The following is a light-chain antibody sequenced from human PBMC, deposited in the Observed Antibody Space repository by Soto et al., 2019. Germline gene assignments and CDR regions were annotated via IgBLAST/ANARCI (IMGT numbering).Light chain of an antibody. CDR1: QSISSW. V-gene: IGKV1-5*03. Sequence: DIQMTQSPSTLSASVGDRVTITCRASQSISSWLAWYQQKPGKAPKFLIYKPSSLESGVPSRFSGSGSGTEFTLTISSLQPDDFATYYCQQYNTYPYTFCQGTKLEIK. CDR3: QQYNTYPYT. CDR2: KPS. J-gene: IGKJ2*01.